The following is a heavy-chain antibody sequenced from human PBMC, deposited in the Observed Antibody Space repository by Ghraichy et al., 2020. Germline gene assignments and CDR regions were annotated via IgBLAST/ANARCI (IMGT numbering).Heavy chain of an antibody. V-gene: IGHV4-39*01. CDR3: ARRISKLPDAFDI. CDR1: GGSISSSSYY. J-gene: IGHJ3*02. CDR2: IYYSGRT. D-gene: IGHD1-7*01. Sequence: SETLSLTCTVSGGSISSSSYYWGWIRQPPGKGLEWIGSIYYSGRTYYNPSLKSRVTISVDTSKNQFSLKLSSVTAADTAVYYCARRISKLPDAFDIWGQGTMVTVSS.